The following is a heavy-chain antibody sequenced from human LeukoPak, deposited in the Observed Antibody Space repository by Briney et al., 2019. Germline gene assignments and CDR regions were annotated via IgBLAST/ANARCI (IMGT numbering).Heavy chain of an antibody. D-gene: IGHD3-16*01. CDR2: IYSGGST. Sequence: GGSLRLSCAASGFTVSNNYMSWVRQVPGKGLEWVSVIYSGGSTFYADSVKGRFTISRDNSKNTLYLQMNSLRAEDTAVYYCARDLWDYVGGQGTLVTVSS. V-gene: IGHV3-53*01. CDR3: ARDLWDYV. J-gene: IGHJ4*02. CDR1: GFTVSNNY.